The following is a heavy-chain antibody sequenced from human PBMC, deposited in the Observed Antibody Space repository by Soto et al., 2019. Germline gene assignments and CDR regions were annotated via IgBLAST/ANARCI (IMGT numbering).Heavy chain of an antibody. CDR2: IYYSGIT. CDR1: CVSTNSGGYY. D-gene: IGHD2-8*01. CDR3: ASSYCNNGVCYSTFDD. Sequence: TLSLPFTVACVSTNSGGYYWSWIRQHPGKGLEWIGYIYYSGITYYNPSLKSRVTISVDTSKNQFSLKLSSVTAADTAVYYCASSYCNNGVCYSTFDDWGQGTLVTVTS. V-gene: IGHV4-31*03. J-gene: IGHJ4*02.